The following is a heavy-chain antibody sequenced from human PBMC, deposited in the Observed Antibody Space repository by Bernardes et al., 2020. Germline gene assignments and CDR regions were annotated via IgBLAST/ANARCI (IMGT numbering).Heavy chain of an antibody. CDR2: INTYNGDT. CDR3: ARPGGGWDPHDAFDV. D-gene: IGHD6-19*01. V-gene: IGHV1-18*01. J-gene: IGHJ3*01. CDR1: GYPFASYG. Sequence: ASVKVSCRASGYPFASYGISWVRQAPGQGLEWMGWINTYNGDTYYTQKLQGRVTMTKDTSTTTAYMELRNLRSDDTAVYYCARPGGGWDPHDAFDVWGQGTMVTVSS.